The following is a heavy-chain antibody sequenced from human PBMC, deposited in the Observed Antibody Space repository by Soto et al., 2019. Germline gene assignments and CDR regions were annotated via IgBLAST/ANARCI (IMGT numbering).Heavy chain of an antibody. D-gene: IGHD6-19*01. CDR2: ISGSGGST. CDR1: GFTFSSYA. Sequence: GGSLRLSCAASGFTFSSYAMSWVRQAPGKGLEWVSAISGSGGSTYYADSVKGRFTISRDNSKNTLYLQMNSLRAEDTAVYYCALGAAGRKGAVAGKPYYWGQGTLVTVSS. V-gene: IGHV3-23*01. CDR3: ALGAAGRKGAVAGKPYY. J-gene: IGHJ4*02.